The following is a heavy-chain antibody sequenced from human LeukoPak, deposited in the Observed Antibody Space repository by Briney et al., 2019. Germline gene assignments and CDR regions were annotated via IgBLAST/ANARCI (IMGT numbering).Heavy chain of an antibody. CDR1: GFTFDDYA. CDR2: ISWNSGSI. D-gene: IGHD5-18*01. CDR3: AKATDTAMVPFDY. Sequence: GGFLRLSCAASGFTFDDYAMHWVRQAPGKGLEWVSGISWNSGSIGYADSVKGRFTISRDNAKNSLYLQMNSLRAEDTALYYCAKATDTAMVPFDYWGQGTLVTVSS. V-gene: IGHV3-9*01. J-gene: IGHJ4*02.